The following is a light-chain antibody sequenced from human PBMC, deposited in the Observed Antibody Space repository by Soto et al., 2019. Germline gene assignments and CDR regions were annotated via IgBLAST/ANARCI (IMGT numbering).Light chain of an antibody. J-gene: IGKJ4*02. CDR1: ESISSY. CDR3: QQSSRAPFT. CDR2: TAS. V-gene: IGKV1-39*01. Sequence: DIQMTQSPSSLSASVGDRVTISCRSIESISSYLNWYQQQPGKAPKLLIYTASSVQSGVPSRFSGRGSGTDFSLTISSLQSGDSATYYCQQSSRAPFTFGGGTKLEIK.